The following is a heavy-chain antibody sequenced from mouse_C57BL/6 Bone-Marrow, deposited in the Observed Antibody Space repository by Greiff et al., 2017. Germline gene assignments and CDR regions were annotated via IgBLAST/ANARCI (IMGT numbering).Heavy chain of an antibody. CDR3: ARLAITRYFDV. Sequence: QVHVKQPGAELVKPGASVKLSCKASGYTFTSYWMHWVKQRPGQGLEWIGMIHPNSGSTNYNAKFKSKATLTVDKSSSTAYMQLSSLTSEDSAVYYCARLAITRYFDVWGTGTTVTVSS. CDR2: IHPNSGST. V-gene: IGHV1-64*01. CDR1: GYTFTSYW. J-gene: IGHJ1*03. D-gene: IGHD2-4*01.